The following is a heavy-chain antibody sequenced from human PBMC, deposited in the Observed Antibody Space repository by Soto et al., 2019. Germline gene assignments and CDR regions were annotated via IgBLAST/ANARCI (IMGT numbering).Heavy chain of an antibody. J-gene: IGHJ4*02. Sequence: GGSLRLFCVTSGFDLGSYYMTWIRQAPGKGLEWVSHISSQSIYTNCAASVKGRFTISRDNAKNSLYLQMTSLRADDTAVYYCARELDVAARPGSQRLDHWGQGTLVTVSS. V-gene: IGHV3-11*06. D-gene: IGHD6-6*01. CDR3: ARELDVAARPGSQRLDH. CDR1: GFDLGSYY. CDR2: ISSQSIYT.